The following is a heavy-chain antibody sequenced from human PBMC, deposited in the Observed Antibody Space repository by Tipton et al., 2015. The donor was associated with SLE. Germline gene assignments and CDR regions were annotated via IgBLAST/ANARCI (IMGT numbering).Heavy chain of an antibody. CDR1: GFTFSTYS. CDR2: ISSSSDTV. J-gene: IGHJ3*02. D-gene: IGHD3-9*01. CDR3: VRVVRYFDWPYAFDI. V-gene: IGHV3-48*01. Sequence: LSLTCAASGFTFSTYSMNWVRQAPGKGLEWLSYISSSSDTVYYADSVKGRFTISRDNAKNSLYLQMNSLRAEDTAVYYCVRVVRYFDWPYAFDIWGQGTMVTVFS.